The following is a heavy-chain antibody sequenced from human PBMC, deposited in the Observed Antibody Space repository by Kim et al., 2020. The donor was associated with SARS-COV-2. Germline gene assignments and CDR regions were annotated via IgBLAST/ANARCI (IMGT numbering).Heavy chain of an antibody. Sequence: GGSLRLSCAASGFTFSSYSMNWVRQAPGKGLEWVSYISSSSSTIYYADSVKGRFTISRDNAKNSLYLQMNSLRDEDTAVYYCARDFGTGAYAGRVPVLTDYWGQGTLVTVSS. D-gene: IGHD3-10*01. J-gene: IGHJ4*02. CDR2: ISSSSSTI. CDR3: ARDFGTGAYAGRVPVLTDY. CDR1: GFTFSSYS. V-gene: IGHV3-48*02.